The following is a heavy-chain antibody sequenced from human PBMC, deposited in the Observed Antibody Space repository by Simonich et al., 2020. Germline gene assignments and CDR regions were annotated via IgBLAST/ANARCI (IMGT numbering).Heavy chain of an antibody. J-gene: IGHJ4*02. V-gene: IGHV4-59*08. D-gene: IGHD5-12*01. CDR1: GGSISSYY. CDR3: ARHDRWLQFYFDY. CDR2: IYYHGST. Sequence: QVQLQESGPGLVKPSETLSLTCTVSGGSISSYYWSWIRQPPGKGLEWIGYIYYHGSTNYNPSLKSRVTISVDTSKNQFSLKLRSVTAADTAVYYCARHDRWLQFYFDYWGQGTLVTVSS.